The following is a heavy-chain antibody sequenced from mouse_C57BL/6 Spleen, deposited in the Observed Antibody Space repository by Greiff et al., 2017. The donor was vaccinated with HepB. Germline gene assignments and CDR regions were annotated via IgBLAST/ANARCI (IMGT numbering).Heavy chain of an antibody. D-gene: IGHD2-3*01. CDR3: ARIYDGYYRGNFDY. J-gene: IGHJ2*01. Sequence: VQGVESGPGLVAPSQSLSITCTVSGFSLTSYAISWVRQPPGKGLEWLGVIWTGGGTNYNSALKSRLSISKDNSKSQVFSKMNSLQTDDTARYYCARIYDGYYRGNFDYWGQGTTLTVSS. CDR2: IWTGGGT. CDR1: GFSLTSYA. V-gene: IGHV2-9-1*01.